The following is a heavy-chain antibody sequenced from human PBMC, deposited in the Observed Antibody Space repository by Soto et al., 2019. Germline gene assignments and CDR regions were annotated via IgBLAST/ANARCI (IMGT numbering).Heavy chain of an antibody. CDR3: ARGGHCTDGVCSALDY. V-gene: IGHV4-59*08. J-gene: IGHJ4*02. CDR2: IYYSGTA. D-gene: IGHD2-8*01. Sequence: SETLSLTCTVSGGSISTYYWSWIRQPPGKGLEWIGYIYYSGTASYNPSLKSRVNISLDTSKNQFSLKLSSVTAADTAVYYCARGGHCTDGVCSALDYWGQGTLVTVSS. CDR1: GGSISTYY.